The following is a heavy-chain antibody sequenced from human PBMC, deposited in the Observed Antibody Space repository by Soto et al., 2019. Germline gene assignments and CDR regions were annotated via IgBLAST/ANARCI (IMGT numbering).Heavy chain of an antibody. Sequence: GGSLRLSCAASGFTFISYAMSWVRQAPGKGLEWVSAISGSGGSTYYADSVKGRFTISKDNSKNTRYLQMNSLRAEDMAVYYCAKKFQRYFDYWGQGTLVTVSS. CDR2: ISGSGGST. V-gene: IGHV3-23*01. CDR3: AKKFQRYFDY. CDR1: GFTFISYA. J-gene: IGHJ4*02. D-gene: IGHD2-2*01.